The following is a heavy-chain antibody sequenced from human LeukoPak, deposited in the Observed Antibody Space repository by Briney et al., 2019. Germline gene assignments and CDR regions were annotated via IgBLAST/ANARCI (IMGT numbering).Heavy chain of an antibody. J-gene: IGHJ4*02. CDR2: IWYDGSNK. V-gene: IGHV3-33*01. CDR3: ARDTGWNPFDY. Sequence: PGGSLRLSCAASGFTFSSYGMHWVRQAPGKGLEWVALIWYDGSNKYYADSVKGRLTISGDNSKNTLYLQMNSLRAEDTAVYYCARDTGWNPFDYWGQGTLVTVSS. D-gene: IGHD1-1*01. CDR1: GFTFSSYG.